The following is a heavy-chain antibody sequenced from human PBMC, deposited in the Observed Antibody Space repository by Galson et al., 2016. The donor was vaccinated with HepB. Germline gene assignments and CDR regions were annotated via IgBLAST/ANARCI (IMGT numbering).Heavy chain of an antibody. J-gene: IGHJ6*02. Sequence: SVKVSCKASGDNFESYGISWVRQAPGQGLEWMGWISPYNGNKKYAQKAQGRVTMTTDTSSSTAYMELRSLRSDDTAVYYCAGGAVTLDRGVISTVSGMDVWGQGTAVTVSS. D-gene: IGHD3-10*01. CDR2: ISPYNGNK. CDR1: GDNFESYG. V-gene: IGHV1-18*01. CDR3: AGGAVTLDRGVISTVSGMDV.